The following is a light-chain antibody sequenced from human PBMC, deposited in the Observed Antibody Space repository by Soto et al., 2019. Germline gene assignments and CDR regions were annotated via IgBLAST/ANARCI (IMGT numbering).Light chain of an antibody. CDR3: QQYNSYWT. CDR2: DAS. V-gene: IGKV1-5*01. Sequence: DIHMTQSPSTLSASLGDRVTITFRASQNINNWLVWYQQKPGKAPKLLIYDASNLQSGVPSRFSGSGSGTEFTLTISSLQPDDFATYYCQQYNSYWTFGQGTKVDI. CDR1: QNINNW. J-gene: IGKJ1*01.